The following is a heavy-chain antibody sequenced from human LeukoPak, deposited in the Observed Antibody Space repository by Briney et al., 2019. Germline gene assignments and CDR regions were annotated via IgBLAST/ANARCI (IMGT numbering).Heavy chain of an antibody. V-gene: IGHV3-30*18. J-gene: IGHJ4*02. D-gene: IGHD2-21*02. CDR3: AKDWRDCSGGDCYHLDY. Sequence: QPGGSLRLSCAASGFTFSSHDMHWVRQAPGKGLEWVAIISYDGGKKDYADSVKGRFTISRDNSKNTLYLQMNSLRPEDTAVYYCAKDWRDCSGGDCYHLDYWGQGTLVTVSS. CDR2: ISYDGGKK. CDR1: GFTFSSHD.